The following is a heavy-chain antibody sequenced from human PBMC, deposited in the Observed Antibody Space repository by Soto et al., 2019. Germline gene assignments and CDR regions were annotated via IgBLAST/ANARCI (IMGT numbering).Heavy chain of an antibody. V-gene: IGHV1-69*13. CDR1: GGTFSSYA. CDR2: IIPIFGTA. Sequence: SVKVSCKASGGTFSSYAISWVRQAPGQGLEWMGGIIPIFGTANHAQKFQGRVTITADESTSTAYMELSSLRSEDTAVYYCARGAIGYCSGGSCHPTRFDPWGQGTLVTVSS. CDR3: ARGAIGYCSGGSCHPTRFDP. D-gene: IGHD2-15*01. J-gene: IGHJ5*02.